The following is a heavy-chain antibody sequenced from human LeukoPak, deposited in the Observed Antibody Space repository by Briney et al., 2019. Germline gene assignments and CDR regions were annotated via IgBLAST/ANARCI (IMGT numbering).Heavy chain of an antibody. J-gene: IGHJ5*02. V-gene: IGHV1-69*13. CDR1: GGTFSSYA. D-gene: IGHD3-22*01. CDR2: IIPIFGTA. Sequence: SVKVSCKASGGTFSSYAISWVRQAPGQGLEWMGGIIPIFGTANYAQKFQGRVTITADESTSTAYMELSSLRSEDTAVYYCARDYYDSSGYYYVWFDPWGQGTLVTVAS. CDR3: ARDYYDSSGYYYVWFDP.